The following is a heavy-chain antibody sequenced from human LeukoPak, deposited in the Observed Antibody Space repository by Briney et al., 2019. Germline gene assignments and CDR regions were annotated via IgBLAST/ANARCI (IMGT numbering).Heavy chain of an antibody. Sequence: SETLSLTCTVSGGSINSYHWSWIRQPPGKGLEWIGYIYYSGSTSYNPSLKSRVTISVDTSKNQFSLKLSSVIATDTAVYYCARRQSSWYFDYWGQGTLVTVSS. V-gene: IGHV4-59*08. CDR3: ARRQSSWYFDY. CDR2: IYYSGST. CDR1: GGSINSYH. J-gene: IGHJ4*02. D-gene: IGHD6-13*01.